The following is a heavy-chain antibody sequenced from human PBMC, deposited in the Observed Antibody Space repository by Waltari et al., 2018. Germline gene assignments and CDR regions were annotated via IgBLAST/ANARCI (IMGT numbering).Heavy chain of an antibody. CDR2: IKHSGST. V-gene: IGHV4-34*01. D-gene: IGHD1-26*01. J-gene: IGHJ5*02. CDR3: ARGSRYSGSYRA. CDR1: GGSFSGYY. Sequence: QVQLQQWGAGLLKPSETLSLTCAVYGGSFSGYYWSWIRQPPGKGLEWIGEIKHSGSTNYNPSLKSRVTISVDTSKNQFSLKLSSVTAADTAVYYCARGSRYSGSYRAWGQGTLVTVSS.